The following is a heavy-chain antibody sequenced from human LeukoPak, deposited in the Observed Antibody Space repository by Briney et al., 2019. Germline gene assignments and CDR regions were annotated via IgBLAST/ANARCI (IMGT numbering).Heavy chain of an antibody. V-gene: IGHV3-23*01. CDR1: GFTFSSYA. J-gene: IGHJ4*02. CDR2: ISGSGGST. CDR3: AKGYYYDSKGFDY. Sequence: PGGSLRLSCAASGFTFSSYAMSWVRQAPGKGLEGVSAISGSGGSTYYADSVKGRFTISRDNSKNTLYLQMNSLRAEDTAVYYCAKGYYYDSKGFDYWGQGTLVTVSS. D-gene: IGHD3-22*01.